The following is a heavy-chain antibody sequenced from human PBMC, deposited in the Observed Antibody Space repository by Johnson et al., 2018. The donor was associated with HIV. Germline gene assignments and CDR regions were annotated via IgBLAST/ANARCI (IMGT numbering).Heavy chain of an antibody. J-gene: IGHJ3*02. CDR2: ISYAGSNK. V-gene: IGHV3-30*14. CDR1: GFTFSSYA. CDR3: ASSSPRDAFDI. Sequence: QVQLVESGGGVVQPGRSLRLSCAASGFTFSSYAMHWVRQAPGKGLEWVAVISYAGSNKYYADSVKGRFTISRDNSKNTLYLQMNSLRAEDTAVYYCASSSPRDAFDIWGQGTMVTVSS.